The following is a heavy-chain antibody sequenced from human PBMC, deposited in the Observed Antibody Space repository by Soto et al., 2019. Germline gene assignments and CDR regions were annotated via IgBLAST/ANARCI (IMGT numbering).Heavy chain of an antibody. CDR1: GYSISSGYY. V-gene: IGHV4-38-2*01. CDR2: IYHSGST. D-gene: IGHD1-20*01. CDR3: ARVPANWNYFDY. J-gene: IGHJ4*02. Sequence: SETLSLTCAVSGYSISSGYYWGWIRQPPGKGLEWIGSIYHSGSTYYNPSLKSRVTISVDTSKDQFSLKLSSVTAADTAVYYCARVPANWNYFDYWGQGTLVTVSS.